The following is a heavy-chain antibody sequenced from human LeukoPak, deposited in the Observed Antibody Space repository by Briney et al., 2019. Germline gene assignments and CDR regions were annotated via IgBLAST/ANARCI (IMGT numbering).Heavy chain of an antibody. D-gene: IGHD3-10*01. CDR2: IYSGGST. V-gene: IGHV3-53*01. CDR3: ARVMGFADAFDI. CDR1: GFTVSSNY. Sequence: GGSLRLSCAASGFTVSSNYMSWVRQAPGKGLEWVSVIYSGGSTYYADSVKGRYTISRDNSKNTLYLQMNSLRAEDTAVYYCARVMGFADAFDIWGQGTMVTVSS. J-gene: IGHJ3*02.